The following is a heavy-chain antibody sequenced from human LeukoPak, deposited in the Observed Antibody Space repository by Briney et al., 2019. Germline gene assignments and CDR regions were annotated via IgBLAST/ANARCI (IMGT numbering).Heavy chain of an antibody. J-gene: IGHJ1*01. Sequence: TVKVSCKASGGTFSSYAISWVRQAPGQGLEWMGGIIPIFGTANYAQKFQGRVTITTDESTSTAYMELSSLRSEDTAVYYCAREGSSTSGHGYFQHWGQGTLVTVSS. CDR3: AREGSSTSGHGYFQH. V-gene: IGHV1-69*05. D-gene: IGHD2-2*01. CDR2: IIPIFGTA. CDR1: GGTFSSYA.